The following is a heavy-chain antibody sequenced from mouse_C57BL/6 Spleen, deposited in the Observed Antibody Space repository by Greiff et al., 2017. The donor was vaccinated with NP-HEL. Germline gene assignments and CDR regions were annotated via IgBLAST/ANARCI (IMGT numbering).Heavy chain of an antibody. CDR2: IWSGGST. D-gene: IGHD2-3*01. J-gene: IGHJ4*01. CDR3: ARRGDGYYAMDY. CDR1: GFSLTSYG. Sequence: VKLMESGPGLVQPSQSLPITCTVSGFSLTSYGVHWVRQSPGKGLEWLGVIWSGGSTDYNAAFISRLSISKDNSKSQVFFKMNSLQADDTAIYYCARRGDGYYAMDYWGQGTSVTVSS. V-gene: IGHV2-2*01.